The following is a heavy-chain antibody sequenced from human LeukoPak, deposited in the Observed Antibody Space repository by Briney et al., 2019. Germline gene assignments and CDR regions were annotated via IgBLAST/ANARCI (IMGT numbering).Heavy chain of an antibody. CDR1: VGSLISSSYY. CDR3: ARPRRHYYGSRGGDWFDP. Sequence: SGSLSHTRIVTVGSLISSSYYEGGLRQPPGGGLECFANIYYSGSTSYNPPLKSRVTISVDTSKNQCSLKMSSVNAEDKAVYYCARPRRHYYGSRGGDWFDPWGQGTLVTVSS. D-gene: IGHD3-10*01. CDR2: IYYSGST. J-gene: IGHJ5*02. V-gene: IGHV4-39*01.